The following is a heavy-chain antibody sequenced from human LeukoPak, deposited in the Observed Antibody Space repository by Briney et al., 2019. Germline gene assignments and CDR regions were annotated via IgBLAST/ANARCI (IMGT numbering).Heavy chain of an antibody. CDR3: AKDRMMGATYFGY. CDR2: IRYDGSNK. V-gene: IGHV3-30*02. D-gene: IGHD1-26*01. CDR1: GFTFSSYG. Sequence: GGSLRLSCAASGFTFSSYGMHWVRQAPGKGLEWVAFIRYDGSNKYYADSVKGRFTISRDNSKNTLYLQMNSLRAEDTAVYYCAKDRMMGATYFGYWGQGTLVTVSS. J-gene: IGHJ4*02.